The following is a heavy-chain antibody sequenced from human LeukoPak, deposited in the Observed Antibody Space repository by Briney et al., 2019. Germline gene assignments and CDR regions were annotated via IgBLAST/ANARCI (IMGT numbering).Heavy chain of an antibody. CDR2: ISDSSKYT. Sequence: GGSLRLSCAASGFTFSSYSMNWVRQAPGKGLEWVSSISDSSKYTYYADSLKGRFTISRDNAKNSLFLQVHSLRAEDTAVYYCARVLEAAAFDYWGQGTLVTVSS. CDR1: GFTFSSYS. D-gene: IGHD6-13*01. V-gene: IGHV3-21*01. J-gene: IGHJ4*02. CDR3: ARVLEAAAFDY.